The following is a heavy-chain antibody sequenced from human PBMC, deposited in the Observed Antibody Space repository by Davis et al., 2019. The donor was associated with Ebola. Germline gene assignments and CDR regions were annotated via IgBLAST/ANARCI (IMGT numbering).Heavy chain of an antibody. D-gene: IGHD1-1*01. CDR2: ISSSSSYI. V-gene: IGHV3-21*01. CDR1: GFTFSSYS. Sequence: PGGSLRLSCAASGFTFSSYSMNWVRQAPGKGLEWVSSISSSSSYIYYADSVKGRFTISRDNAKNSLYLQMNSLKAEDTAVYYCARDGTSTVPYFDYWGQGTLVTVSS. CDR3: ARDGTSTVPYFDY. J-gene: IGHJ4*02.